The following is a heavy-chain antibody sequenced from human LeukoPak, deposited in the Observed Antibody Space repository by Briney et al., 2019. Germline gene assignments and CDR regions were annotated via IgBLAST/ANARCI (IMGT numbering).Heavy chain of an antibody. J-gene: IGHJ4*02. CDR1: SGSISTSNYY. CDR3: ARKYSSSSPHFDY. D-gene: IGHD6-6*01. Sequence: SETLSLTCTVSSGSISTSNYYWGWVRQPPGKALEWIGNIFYSGSTYYSPSLKSRVTISVDTSKNQFSLKLSSVTAADTAVYYCARKYSSSSPHFDYWGQGTLVTVSS. CDR2: IFYSGST. V-gene: IGHV4-39*07.